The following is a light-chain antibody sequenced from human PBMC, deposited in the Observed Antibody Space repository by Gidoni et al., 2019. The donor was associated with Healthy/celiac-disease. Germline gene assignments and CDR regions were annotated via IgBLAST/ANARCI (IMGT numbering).Light chain of an antibody. Sequence: EIVLTQSPGTLSLSPGERATLSCRASQSVSSSYLAWYQQKPGQAPRLLIYGASSRATGIPDRFSGSGSGTDSTLTISRLDPEDFAVYYCQQYGSSPLTFGGGTKVEIK. J-gene: IGKJ4*01. CDR1: QSVSSSY. CDR2: GAS. V-gene: IGKV3-20*01. CDR3: QQYGSSPLT.